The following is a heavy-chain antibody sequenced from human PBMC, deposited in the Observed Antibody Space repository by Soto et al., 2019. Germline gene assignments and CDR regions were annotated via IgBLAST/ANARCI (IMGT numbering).Heavy chain of an antibody. D-gene: IGHD2-15*01. V-gene: IGHV4-34*01. CDR1: GGSFSGYY. CDR3: ARAGGYCRGGSCHDAFDI. Sequence: SETLSLTCAVYGGSFSGYYWSWIRQPPGKGLEWIGEINHSGSTNYNPSLKSRVTISVDTSKNQFSLKLSSVTAADTAVYYCARAGGYCRGGSCHDAFDIWGQGTMVTVSS. J-gene: IGHJ3*02. CDR2: INHSGST.